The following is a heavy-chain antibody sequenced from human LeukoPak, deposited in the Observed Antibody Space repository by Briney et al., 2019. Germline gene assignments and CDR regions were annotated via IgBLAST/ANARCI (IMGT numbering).Heavy chain of an antibody. Sequence: GGSLRLSCAASGFSFSRYWMHWVRQALGKGLVCVSRITSDGSSTSYADSVRGRFTISRDNAKNTVYLQMNSLRAEDTAVYYCARDLTGAVFDFWGQGTLVTVSS. D-gene: IGHD1-26*01. CDR2: ITSDGSST. J-gene: IGHJ4*02. V-gene: IGHV3-74*01. CDR1: GFSFSRYW. CDR3: ARDLTGAVFDF.